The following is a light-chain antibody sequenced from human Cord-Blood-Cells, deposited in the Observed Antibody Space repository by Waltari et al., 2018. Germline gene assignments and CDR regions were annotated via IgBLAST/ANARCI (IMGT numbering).Light chain of an antibody. J-gene: IGLJ1*01. CDR1: SSYVGSYNL. V-gene: IGLV2-23*01. CDR2: EGS. Sequence: QSALTQPASVSGSPGQSITIPCTGTSSYVGSYNLDPCYQQHPGKAPKLMIYEGSKRPSGVSNRFSGSKSGNTASLTISGLQAEDEADYYCCSYAGSSTYVFGTGTKVTVL. CDR3: CSYAGSSTYV.